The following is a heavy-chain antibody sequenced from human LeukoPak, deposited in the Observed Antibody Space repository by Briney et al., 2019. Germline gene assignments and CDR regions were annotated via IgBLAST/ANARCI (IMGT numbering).Heavy chain of an antibody. CDR2: IIPIFGTA. J-gene: IGHJ5*02. CDR1: GGTFSSYA. CDR3: ARGYSSGFNWFDP. Sequence: PVKVSCKASGGTFSSYAISWVRQAPGQGLEWMGRIIPIFGTANYAQKFQGRVTITADKSTSTAYMELSSLRSEDTAVYYCARGYSSGFNWFDPWGQGTLVTVSS. V-gene: IGHV1-69*06. D-gene: IGHD6-19*01.